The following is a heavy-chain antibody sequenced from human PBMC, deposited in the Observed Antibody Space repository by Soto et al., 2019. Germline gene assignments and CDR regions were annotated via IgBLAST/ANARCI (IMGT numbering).Heavy chain of an antibody. Sequence: PGKGLEWVSSISADGATTYYTDSVKGRFTISRDISKNTRYLQINSLRAEDTAVFFFQAEDGIRGLCTVSAFLLNRSSDL. J-gene: IGHJ2*01. V-gene: IGHV3-23*01. D-gene: IGHD2-15*01. CDR3: QAEDGIRGLCTVSAFLLNRSSDL. CDR2: ISADGATT.